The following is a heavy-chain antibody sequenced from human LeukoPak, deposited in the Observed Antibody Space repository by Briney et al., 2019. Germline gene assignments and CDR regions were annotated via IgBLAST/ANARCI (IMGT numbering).Heavy chain of an antibody. CDR3: ARHGPYYDYVWGSYRPNWFDP. CDR1: GYSFTSYW. Sequence: GESLKISCKGSGYSFTSYWIGWVRQMPGKGLEWMGIIYPGDSDTRYSPSFQGQVTISADKSISTAYLQWSSLKASGTAMYYCARHGPYYDYVWGSYRPNWFDPWGQGTLVTVSS. V-gene: IGHV5-51*01. CDR2: IYPGDSDT. D-gene: IGHD3-16*02. J-gene: IGHJ5*02.